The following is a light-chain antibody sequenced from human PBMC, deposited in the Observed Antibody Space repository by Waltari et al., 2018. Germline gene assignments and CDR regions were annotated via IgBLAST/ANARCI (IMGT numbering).Light chain of an antibody. CDR2: DVS. CDR3: SSYISSSTLEL. CDR1: SRHVGAYTY. J-gene: IGLJ2*01. V-gene: IGLV2-14*03. Sequence: QSARTQPAVVSGSPGQSIPRPCTCTSRHVGAYTYFSWYQQHPGKAPKLIIFDVSNRPSGVSNRFSGSKSGDTASLTISGLQAEDEADYYCSSYISSSTLELFGGGTSLTVL.